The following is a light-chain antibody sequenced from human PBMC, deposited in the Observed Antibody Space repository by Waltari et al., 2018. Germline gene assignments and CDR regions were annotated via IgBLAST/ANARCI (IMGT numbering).Light chain of an antibody. J-gene: IGLJ1*01. CDR1: NSNVGINY. CDR2: RNN. Sequence: QSVLTQPPSVSGAPGQRVTISCSGSNSNVGINYVSWFQHVPGAAPRLLIYRNNQRPSGVPDRFSGSKSGSSASLAISGFRSEDDADYYCAAWDVSLRGIFGTGTRVTVL. CDR3: AAWDVSLRGI. V-gene: IGLV1-47*01.